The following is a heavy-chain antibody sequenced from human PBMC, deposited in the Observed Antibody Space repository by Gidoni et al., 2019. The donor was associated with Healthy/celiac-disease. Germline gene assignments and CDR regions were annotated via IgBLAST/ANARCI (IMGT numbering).Heavy chain of an antibody. D-gene: IGHD3-9*01. Sequence: EVQLLESGGGLVQPGGSLRLSCAASGFTFSSYAMTWVRQAPGKGLEWVSAISGSGGNTYYADSVKGRFTISRDNSKNTLYLQMNSLRAEDTAIYYCAKDGYFAVTTGNWFDPWGQGTLVTVSS. CDR2: ISGSGGNT. CDR3: AKDGYFAVTTGNWFDP. J-gene: IGHJ5*02. V-gene: IGHV3-23*01. CDR1: GFTFSSYA.